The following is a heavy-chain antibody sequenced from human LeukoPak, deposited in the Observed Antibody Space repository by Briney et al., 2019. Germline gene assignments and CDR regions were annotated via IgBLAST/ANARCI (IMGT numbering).Heavy chain of an antibody. Sequence: ASVKVSCKASEGTFSSYAISWVRQAPGQGLEWMGGIIPIFGTANYAQKFQGRVTITADESTSTAYMELSSLRSEDTAVYYCAKDEYYYDSSGYYEVDYWGQGTLVTVSS. CDR3: AKDEYYYDSSGYYEVDY. J-gene: IGHJ4*02. V-gene: IGHV1-69*01. CDR2: IIPIFGTA. D-gene: IGHD3-22*01. CDR1: EGTFSSYA.